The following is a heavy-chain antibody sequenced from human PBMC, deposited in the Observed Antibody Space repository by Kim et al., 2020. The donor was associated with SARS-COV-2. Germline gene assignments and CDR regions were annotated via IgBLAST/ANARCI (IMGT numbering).Heavy chain of an antibody. Sequence: ESVKGRFTISRDNSKNTRYLQMNSLRAEDTAVYYCARAGDILTTNYGMDVWGQGTTVTVSS. J-gene: IGHJ6*02. CDR3: ARAGDILTTNYGMDV. V-gene: IGHV3-30*01. D-gene: IGHD3-9*01.